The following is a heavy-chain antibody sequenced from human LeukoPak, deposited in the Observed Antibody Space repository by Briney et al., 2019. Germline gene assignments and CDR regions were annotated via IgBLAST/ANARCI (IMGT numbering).Heavy chain of an antibody. Sequence: PGGSLRLSCAASGFTFSSYAMHWVRQAPGKGLEWVAVISYDGSNKYYADSVKGRFTISRDDSKNTLYLQMNSLRAEDTAVYYCARALEMATIVSFGEFDYWGQGTLVTVSS. V-gene: IGHV3-30-3*01. CDR2: ISYDGSNK. J-gene: IGHJ4*02. CDR3: ARALEMATIVSFGEFDY. CDR1: GFTFSSYA. D-gene: IGHD5-24*01.